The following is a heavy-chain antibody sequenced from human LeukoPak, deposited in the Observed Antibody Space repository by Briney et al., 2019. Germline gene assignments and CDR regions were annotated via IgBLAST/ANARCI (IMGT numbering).Heavy chain of an antibody. Sequence: SVKVSCKASGGTFSSYAISWVRQAPGQGLEWMGGIIPIFGTANYAQKFQGRVTITTDESTSTAYMELSSLRSEDTAVYYCARDRGYSGSYYSESDAFDIRGQGTMVTVSS. J-gene: IGHJ3*02. D-gene: IGHD1-26*01. CDR3: ARDRGYSGSYYSESDAFDI. CDR1: GGTFSSYA. CDR2: IIPIFGTA. V-gene: IGHV1-69*05.